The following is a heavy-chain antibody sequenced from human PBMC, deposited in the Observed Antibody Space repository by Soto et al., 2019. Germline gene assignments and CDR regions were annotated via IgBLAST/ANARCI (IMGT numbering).Heavy chain of an antibody. CDR1: GFTFSSYA. D-gene: IGHD3-3*01. J-gene: IGHJ4*02. CDR3: AKGDGFLEWTFLN. CDR2: ISGSGGST. Sequence: EVQLLESGGGLVQPGGSLRLSCAASGFTFSSYAMSWVRQAPGKGLEWVSAISGSGGSTYYADSVKGRFTISRDNSKNTRYLQMNSLRAEDTAVYYCAKGDGFLEWTFLNWGQGTLVTVSS. V-gene: IGHV3-23*01.